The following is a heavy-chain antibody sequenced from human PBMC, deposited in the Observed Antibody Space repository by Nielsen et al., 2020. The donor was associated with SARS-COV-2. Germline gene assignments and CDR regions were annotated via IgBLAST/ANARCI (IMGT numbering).Heavy chain of an antibody. Sequence: WIRQPPGKGLEWIGEIYHSGSTNYNPSLKSRVTISVDKSKNQFSLKLSSVTAADTAVYYCARAPGYSSSYDYWGQGTLVTVSS. D-gene: IGHD6-13*01. J-gene: IGHJ4*02. V-gene: IGHV4-4*02. CDR3: ARAPGYSSSYDY. CDR2: IYHSGST.